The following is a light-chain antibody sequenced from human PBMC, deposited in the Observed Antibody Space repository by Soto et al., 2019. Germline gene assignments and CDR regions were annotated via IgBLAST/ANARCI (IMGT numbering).Light chain of an antibody. V-gene: IGLV2-14*03. Sequence: QSVLTQPASVSGSPGQSINISCTGTSSDVGGYKYVSWYQQHPGKAPQLMIYDVTNRPSGVSNRFSASKSGNSASLTISGLQAEDAADYYCSSYTSTSTLVFVGGTKLTVL. J-gene: IGLJ3*02. CDR1: SSDVGGYKY. CDR2: DVT. CDR3: SSYTSTSTLV.